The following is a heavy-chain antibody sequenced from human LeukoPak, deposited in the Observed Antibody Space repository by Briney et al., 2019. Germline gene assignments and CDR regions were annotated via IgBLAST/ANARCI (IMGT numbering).Heavy chain of an antibody. CDR3: ARIGPNYRHDAFDI. CDR2: INPIFGTA. D-gene: IGHD5-24*01. CDR1: GGTSSSYA. V-gene: IGHV1-69*05. J-gene: IGHJ3*02. Sequence: SVKVSCKASGGTSSSYAISWVRQAPGQGLEWMGGINPIFGTANYAQKFQGRVTITTDESTSTAYMELSSLRSEDTAVYYCARIGPNYRHDAFDIWGQGTMVTVSS.